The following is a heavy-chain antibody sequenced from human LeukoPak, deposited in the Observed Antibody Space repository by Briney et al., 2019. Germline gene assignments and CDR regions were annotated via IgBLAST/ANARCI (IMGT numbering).Heavy chain of an antibody. CDR1: GYTFTGYY. D-gene: IGHD5-24*01. V-gene: IGHV1-2*02. CDR3: ARSVEMATIGAHDAFDI. J-gene: IGHJ3*02. Sequence: ASVKVSCKASGYTFTGYYMHWVRQAPGQGLEWMGWINPNSGGTNYAQKFQGRVTVTRDTSISTAYMELSRLRSDDTAVYYCARSVEMATIGAHDAFDIWGQGTMVTVSS. CDR2: INPNSGGT.